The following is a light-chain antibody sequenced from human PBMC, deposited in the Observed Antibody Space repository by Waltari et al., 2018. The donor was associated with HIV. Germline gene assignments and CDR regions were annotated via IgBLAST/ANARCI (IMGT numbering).Light chain of an antibody. V-gene: IGLV2-8*01. CDR3: HSHAGSKGVV. J-gene: IGLJ2*01. CDR1: SSDVGGYNY. Sequence: QSALTQPPSASGSPGQSVTISCTGSSSDVGGYNYVSWYQQHPGKAPKVLIYEVSKRPSGCSYRFSRSMSGNPSSLTVSVLHADDEADSYCHSHAGSKGVVFAGGTNLTVL. CDR2: EVS.